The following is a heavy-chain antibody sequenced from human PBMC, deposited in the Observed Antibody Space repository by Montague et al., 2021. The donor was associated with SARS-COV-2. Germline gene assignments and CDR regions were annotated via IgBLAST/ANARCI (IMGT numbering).Heavy chain of an antibody. CDR1: GGSISSSSYY. CDR2: IYYSGST. D-gene: IGHD1-20*01. V-gene: IGHV4-39*01. Sequence: SETLSLTCTVSGGSISSSSYYWGWIRQPPGKGLEWIGSIYYSGSTYYNPSLKSRVTISVDTSKNQFSLKLSSVTAADTAVYYCARRVTGTTVHYYYYGMDVWSQGTTVTVSS. CDR3: ARRVTGTTVHYYYYGMDV. J-gene: IGHJ6*02.